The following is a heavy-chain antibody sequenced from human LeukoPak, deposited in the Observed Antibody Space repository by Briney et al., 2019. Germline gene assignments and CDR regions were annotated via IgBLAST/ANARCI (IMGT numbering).Heavy chain of an antibody. CDR2: ISSSSSTI. CDR3: AKGYNGYDYAFDI. CDR1: GFTFSSYS. D-gene: IGHD5-12*01. Sequence: GGSLRLSCAASGFTFSSYSMIWVRQAPGKGLEWVSYISSSSSTIYYADSVKGRFTISRDNAKNSLYLQMNSLRAEDTAVYYCAKGYNGYDYAFDIWGQGTIVTVSS. V-gene: IGHV3-48*04. J-gene: IGHJ3*02.